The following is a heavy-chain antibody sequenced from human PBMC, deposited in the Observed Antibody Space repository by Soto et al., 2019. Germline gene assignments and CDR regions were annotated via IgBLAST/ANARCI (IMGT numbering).Heavy chain of an antibody. Sequence: QVQLVESGGGLVKPGGSLRLSCAASGFTFSDYYMSWIRQAPGKGLEWVSYIRSSSSDTNYADPVKGRFTLSRDNAKNSLYVQINSLRAEDTAVYYCAREQRIAGAGFDPGGQGTLVTVSS. V-gene: IGHV3-11*06. CDR2: IRSSSSDT. D-gene: IGHD1-26*01. CDR3: AREQRIAGAGFDP. CDR1: GFTFSDYY. J-gene: IGHJ5*02.